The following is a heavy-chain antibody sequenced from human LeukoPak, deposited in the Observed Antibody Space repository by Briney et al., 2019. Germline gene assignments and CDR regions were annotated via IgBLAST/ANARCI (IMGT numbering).Heavy chain of an antibody. J-gene: IGHJ2*01. CDR3: ARHLQTIQKYFDL. D-gene: IGHD5-24*01. CDR1: RFTFSNYA. Sequence: GGSLRLSCAASRFTFSNYAMSWVRQAPGKGLEWVSAIGGNGGSTYYADSVKGWFTISRDNSKNTLYLQMNSLRAEDTAVFYCARHLQTIQKYFDLWGRGTLVTVSS. CDR2: IGGNGGST. V-gene: IGHV3-23*01.